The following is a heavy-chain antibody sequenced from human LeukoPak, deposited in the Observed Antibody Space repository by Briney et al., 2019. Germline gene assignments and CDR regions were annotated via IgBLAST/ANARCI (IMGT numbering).Heavy chain of an antibody. CDR3: ARESAITVVRGVMDY. Sequence: SETLSLTCTVSGGPISSSSYYWGWIRQPPGKGLEWIGSIYYSGSIYYNPSLKSRVTISVDTSKNQFSLKLSSVTAADTAVYYCARESAITVVRGVMDYWGQGTLVTVSS. D-gene: IGHD3-10*01. CDR1: GGPISSSSYY. CDR2: IYYSGSI. V-gene: IGHV4-39*07. J-gene: IGHJ4*02.